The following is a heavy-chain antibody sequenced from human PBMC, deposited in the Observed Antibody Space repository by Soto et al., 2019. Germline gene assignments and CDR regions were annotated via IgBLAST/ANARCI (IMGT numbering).Heavy chain of an antibody. J-gene: IGHJ6*02. CDR1: GFTFDDYA. CDR3: AKSGRGSYDYYYGTDV. V-gene: IGHV3-9*01. Sequence: GGSLRLSCAASGFTFDDYAMHWVRQAPGKGLEWVSGISWNSGSIGYADSVKGRFTISRDNAKNSLYLQMNSLRAEDTALYYCAKSGRGSYDYYYGTDVWGQGTTVTVSS. CDR2: ISWNSGSI. D-gene: IGHD1-26*01.